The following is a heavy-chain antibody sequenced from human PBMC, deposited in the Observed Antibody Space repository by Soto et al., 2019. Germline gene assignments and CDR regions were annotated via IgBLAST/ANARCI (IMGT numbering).Heavy chain of an antibody. CDR1: GGSINGGRYY. V-gene: IGHV4-31*03. CDR3: ARDRGFGMDA. CDR2: IYESGTT. J-gene: IGHJ6*02. Sequence: QVPLQESGPGLVKPSQTLSLTCTVSGGSINGGRYYWNWIRQHPGKGLEWIGYIYESGTTDYNPSLKSRAIISEDTSKNQFSLRLSSVTAADTAIYYCARDRGFGMDAWGQGTMVIVSS.